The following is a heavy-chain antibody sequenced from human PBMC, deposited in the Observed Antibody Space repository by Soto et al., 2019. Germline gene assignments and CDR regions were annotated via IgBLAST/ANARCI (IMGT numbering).Heavy chain of an antibody. V-gene: IGHV4-4*07. CDR3: ARALIVERYFDYYYYGMNV. Sequence: SETLSLTCTASGGSISSYYGSWIRQPDGKGLEWIGRIYTSGSTNYNPSLKSRVTMSVDTSKNQFSLKLSSVTAADTAVYYCARALIVERYFDYYYYGMNVWGQGTTVTFSS. J-gene: IGHJ6*02. D-gene: IGHD3-9*01. CDR1: GGSISSYY. CDR2: IYTSGST.